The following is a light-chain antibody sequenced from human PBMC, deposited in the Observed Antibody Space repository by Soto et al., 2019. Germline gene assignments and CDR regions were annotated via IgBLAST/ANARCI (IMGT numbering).Light chain of an antibody. V-gene: IGKV3-15*01. CDR3: QQYKNWLTWT. CDR2: GAS. Sequence: EIVMTQSPATLSVSPGERATLSCRASQSVSSSLAWYQHKPGQAPRLLIYGASTRATGIPARFSGSGSGTAFTLTISSLQSEDLAVYYCQQYKNWLTWTFGQGTKVEI. J-gene: IGKJ1*01. CDR1: QSVSSS.